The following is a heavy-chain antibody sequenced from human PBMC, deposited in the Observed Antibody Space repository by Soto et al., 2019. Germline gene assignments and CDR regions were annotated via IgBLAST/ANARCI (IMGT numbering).Heavy chain of an antibody. Sequence: GGSLRLSCAASGFTFSSYAMSWVRQAPGKGLEWVSAISGSGGSTYYADSVKGRFTISRDNSKNTLYLQMNSLRAEDTAVYDCAKDSGHYDFWSGYLPAWFDPWGQGTLV. CDR3: AKDSGHYDFWSGYLPAWFDP. CDR2: ISGSGGST. V-gene: IGHV3-23*01. D-gene: IGHD3-3*01. J-gene: IGHJ5*02. CDR1: GFTFSSYA.